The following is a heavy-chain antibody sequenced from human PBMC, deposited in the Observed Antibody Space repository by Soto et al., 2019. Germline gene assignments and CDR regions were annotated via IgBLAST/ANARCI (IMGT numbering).Heavy chain of an antibody. CDR2: IVVGSGNT. CDR1: GFTFTSSA. CDR3: AADRKQQLVRGGYYYYGMDV. V-gene: IGHV1-58*01. Sequence: GASVKVSCKAPGFTFTSSAVQWVRQARGQRLEWIGWIVVGSGNTNYAQKFQERVTITRDMSTSTAYMELSSLRSEDTAVYYCAADRKQQLVRGGYYYYGMDVWGQGTTVTVSS. D-gene: IGHD6-13*01. J-gene: IGHJ6*02.